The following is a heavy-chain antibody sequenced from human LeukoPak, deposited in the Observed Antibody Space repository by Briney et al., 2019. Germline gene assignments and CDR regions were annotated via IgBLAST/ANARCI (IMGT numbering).Heavy chain of an antibody. D-gene: IGHD3-3*01. Sequence: PSETLSLTCTVSGGSISSSSYYWGWIRQPPGKGLEWIGSIYYSGSTYYNPSLKSRVTISVDTSKNQFSLKLSSVTAADTAVYYCARHVPSPHRFLEWLQNDYWGQGTLVTVSS. CDR1: GGSISSSSYY. J-gene: IGHJ4*02. CDR3: ARHVPSPHRFLEWLQNDY. V-gene: IGHV4-39*01. CDR2: IYYSGST.